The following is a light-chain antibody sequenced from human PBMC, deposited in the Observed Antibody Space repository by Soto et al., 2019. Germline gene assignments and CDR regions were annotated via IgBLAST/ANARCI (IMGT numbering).Light chain of an antibody. CDR2: SAS. V-gene: IGKV1-39*01. CDR3: QQSYSSPRT. J-gene: IGKJ1*01. Sequence: DIQLTQFPSSLSASVGDRVIITCRASQTISRHLNWYRQKSERAPEVLIYSASTLHSGAPSRFSGSRSGTDFTLTISSLQPEDFATYYCQQSYSSPRTFGQGTKVEIK. CDR1: QTISRH.